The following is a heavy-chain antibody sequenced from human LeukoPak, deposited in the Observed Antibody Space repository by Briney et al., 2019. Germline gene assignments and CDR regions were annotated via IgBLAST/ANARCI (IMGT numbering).Heavy chain of an antibody. V-gene: IGHV4-34*01. Sequence: SETLSLTCAVYGGSFSGYYWSWIRQPPGKGLEWIGEINNSGSTDYNPSLKSRVTISVDTSKNQFSLKLSSVTAADTAVYYCARGGVGYYFDYWGQGTLVTVSS. CDR1: GGSFSGYY. CDR3: ARGGVGYYFDY. D-gene: IGHD1-26*01. J-gene: IGHJ4*02. CDR2: INNSGST.